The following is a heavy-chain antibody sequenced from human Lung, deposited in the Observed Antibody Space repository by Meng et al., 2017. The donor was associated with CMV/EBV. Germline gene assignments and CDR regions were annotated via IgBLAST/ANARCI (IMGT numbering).Heavy chain of an antibody. CDR1: TFTGYN. CDR3: ARLFHTSLGTNYYYGMDV. J-gene: IGHJ6*02. CDR2: INPNSGDT. V-gene: IGHV1-2*02. D-gene: IGHD3-10*01. Sequence: TFTGYNVHWVRQATGQGLEWMGWINPNSGDTKYAERFQGRVTLTGDTSISTAYMELSSLKSDDTAVYFCARLFHTSLGTNYYYGMDVWGRGTMVTVSS.